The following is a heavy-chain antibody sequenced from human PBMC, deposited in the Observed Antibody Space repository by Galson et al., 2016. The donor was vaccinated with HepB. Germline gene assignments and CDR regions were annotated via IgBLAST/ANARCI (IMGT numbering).Heavy chain of an antibody. J-gene: IGHJ4*02. V-gene: IGHV3-23*01. CDR1: EFPLGRYA. Sequence: SLRLSCAVSEFPLGRYAMNWVRQAPGKGLEWVSGISGSGDDTYYADSVKGRFTISRDNSKNTLYLQMSSLRVEDTAIYYCAKDLNAYYYDSSGYFYGSGFDYWGQGALVTVSS. CDR2: ISGSGDDT. D-gene: IGHD3-22*01. CDR3: AKDLNAYYYDSSGYFYGSGFDY.